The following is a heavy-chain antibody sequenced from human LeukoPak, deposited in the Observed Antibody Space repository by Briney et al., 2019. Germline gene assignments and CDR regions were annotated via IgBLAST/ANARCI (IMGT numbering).Heavy chain of an antibody. Sequence: ASVKVSCKVSGYTLTELSMHWVRQAPGKGLEWMGGFGPEDGETIYAQKFQGRVTMTEDTSTDTAYMELSSLRSEDTAVYYCATVFKGYSSSWYNRFGPLPDYWGQGTLVTVSS. CDR3: ATVFKGYSSSWYNRFGPLPDY. CDR1: GYTLTELS. D-gene: IGHD6-13*01. CDR2: FGPEDGET. J-gene: IGHJ4*02. V-gene: IGHV1-24*01.